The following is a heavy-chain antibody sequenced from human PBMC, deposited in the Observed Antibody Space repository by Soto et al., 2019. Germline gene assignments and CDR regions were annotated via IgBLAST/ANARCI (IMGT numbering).Heavy chain of an antibody. D-gene: IGHD3-22*01. V-gene: IGHV4-30-2*01. Sequence: QLQLQESGSGLVKPSQTLSLTCAVSGDSISNGGYSWNWIRQPPGKGLEWIGYIYHSGGTDYNPSLKSRVTITVDSSNNQFSLQLSSVTAADTAVYYCARDSRSSYYLEFWGQGTLVTVSS. CDR1: GDSISNGGYS. CDR3: ARDSRSSYYLEF. J-gene: IGHJ4*02. CDR2: IYHSGGT.